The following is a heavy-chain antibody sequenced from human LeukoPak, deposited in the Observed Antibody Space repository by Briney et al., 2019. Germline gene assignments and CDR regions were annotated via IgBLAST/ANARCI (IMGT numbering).Heavy chain of an antibody. V-gene: IGHV3-30-3*01. CDR3: ARPAGIPYYYYYMDV. CDR2: ISYDGSNK. CDR1: GFTFSSYA. J-gene: IGHJ6*03. Sequence: GGSLRLSCAASGFTFSSYAMHWVRQAPGKGLEWVAVISYDGSNKYYADSVKGRFTISRDNSKNTLYLQMNSLRAEDTAVYYCARPAGIPYYYYYMDVWGKGTTVTVSS.